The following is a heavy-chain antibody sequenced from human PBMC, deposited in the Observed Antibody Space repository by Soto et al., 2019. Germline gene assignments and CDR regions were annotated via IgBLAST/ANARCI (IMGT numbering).Heavy chain of an antibody. CDR3: TTPQWLVHIDY. V-gene: IGHV3-15*01. CDR2: IKSKTDGGAT. J-gene: IGHJ4*02. Sequence: TGGSLRLSCAASGFTFSNAWMSWVRQAPGKGLEWVGRIKSKTDGGATDYAAPVKGRFTISRDDSKNTLYLQMNSLKTEDTAVYYCTTPQWLVHIDYWGQGTLVTVSS. D-gene: IGHD6-19*01. CDR1: GFTFSNAW.